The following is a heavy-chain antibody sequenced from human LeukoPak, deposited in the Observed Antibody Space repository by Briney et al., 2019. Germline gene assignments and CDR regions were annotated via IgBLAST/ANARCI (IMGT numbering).Heavy chain of an antibody. D-gene: IGHD4-17*01. J-gene: IGHJ4*02. CDR3: AKDRSAVTTGSTSEY. Sequence: GGSLRLSCAASGFTFSSYAMSWVREAPGKGLEWVSAISGSGGSTYYADSVKGRFTISRDNSKNTLYLEMNSLRAEDTAVYYCAKDRSAVTTGSTSEYWGQGALVTVSS. CDR2: ISGSGGST. V-gene: IGHV3-23*01. CDR1: GFTFSSYA.